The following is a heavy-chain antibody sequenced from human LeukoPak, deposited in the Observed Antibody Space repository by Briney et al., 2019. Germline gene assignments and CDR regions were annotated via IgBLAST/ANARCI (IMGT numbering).Heavy chain of an antibody. CDR3: ARERRGSFDY. J-gene: IGHJ4*02. Sequence: GRSLRLSCAASGFTFSSYAMHWVRQAPGKGLEWVAVISYDGSNKYYADSVKGRFTISRDNSKNTLYLQMNSMRAEDTAVYYCARERRGSFDYWGQETLVTVSS. CDR1: GFTFSSYA. D-gene: IGHD3-10*01. V-gene: IGHV3-30*04. CDR2: ISYDGSNK.